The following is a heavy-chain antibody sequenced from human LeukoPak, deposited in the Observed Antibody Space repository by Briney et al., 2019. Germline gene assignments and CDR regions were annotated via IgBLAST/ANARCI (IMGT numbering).Heavy chain of an antibody. CDR3: ATSSSSSSWGPTDY. CDR2: IQYDGRNK. Sequence: GGSLRLSCAVSGFTFSSYGRQWVRQAPGEGLEWVAFIQYDGRNKYYVDSVKGRFTISRDNSKNTLYLQMNSLRAEDTAVYYCATSSSSSSWGPTDYWGQGTLVTVSS. V-gene: IGHV3-30*02. D-gene: IGHD6-6*01. CDR1: GFTFSSYG. J-gene: IGHJ4*02.